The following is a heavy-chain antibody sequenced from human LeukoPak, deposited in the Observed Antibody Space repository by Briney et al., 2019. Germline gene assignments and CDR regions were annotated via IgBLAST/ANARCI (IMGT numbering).Heavy chain of an antibody. J-gene: IGHJ4*02. D-gene: IGHD2-2*01. V-gene: IGHV1-2*06. Sequence: ASVKVSCKASGYTFTGYHMHWVRQAPGQGLEWMGRINPNSGDTNYAQKFQGRVTMTRDTSISTAYMELSRLRSDDTAVYYCARDYCSSTSCLFDYWGQGTLATVSS. CDR3: ARDYCSSTSCLFDY. CDR1: GYTFTGYH. CDR2: INPNSGDT.